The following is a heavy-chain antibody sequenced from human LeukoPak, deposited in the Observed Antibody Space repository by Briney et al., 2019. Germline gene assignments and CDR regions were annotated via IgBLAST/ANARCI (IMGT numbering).Heavy chain of an antibody. CDR3: ATTVFTTTWYFDY. J-gene: IGHJ4*02. CDR2: IRNDGTTK. CDR1: GFTFSSYA. V-gene: IGHV3-30*02. Sequence: GGSLRLSCAASGFTFSSYAMHWVRQAPGKGLEWVAYIRNDGTTKDYADSVKGRFTISRDNPKNTLYLQLNSPRGEDTAVYYCATTVFTTTWYFDYWGQGNLVTVSS. D-gene: IGHD3-9*01.